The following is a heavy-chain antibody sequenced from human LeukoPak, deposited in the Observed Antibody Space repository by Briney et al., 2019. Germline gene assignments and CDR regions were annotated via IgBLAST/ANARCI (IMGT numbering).Heavy chain of an antibody. Sequence: GGSLRLSCAASGFTFGDYYMSWIRQSPGKGLEWISYISNTGGTIYYGDSMQGRFTISRDNAKYSLYLQVNSLRAEDTALYYCARNHPLRNDGWSLFDYWGQGTLVTVSS. J-gene: IGHJ4*02. CDR1: GFTFGDYY. CDR3: ARNHPLRNDGWSLFDY. CDR2: ISNTGGTI. D-gene: IGHD6-19*01. V-gene: IGHV3-11*01.